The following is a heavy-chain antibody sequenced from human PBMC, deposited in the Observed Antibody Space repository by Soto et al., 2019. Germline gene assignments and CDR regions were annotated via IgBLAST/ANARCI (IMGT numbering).Heavy chain of an antibody. Sequence: QVQLVQSGAEVKKPGSSVKVSCKASGGTFSSYAISWVRQAPGQGLEWMGGIIPIFGTANYAQKFQGRVTITADKSTSTAYMELSSLRSEDTAVYYCASHPSTGTTPPYYYYYYGMDVWGQGTTVTVSS. CDR1: GGTFSSYA. J-gene: IGHJ6*02. V-gene: IGHV1-69*06. CDR3: ASHPSTGTTPPYYYYYYGMDV. CDR2: IIPIFGTA. D-gene: IGHD1-7*01.